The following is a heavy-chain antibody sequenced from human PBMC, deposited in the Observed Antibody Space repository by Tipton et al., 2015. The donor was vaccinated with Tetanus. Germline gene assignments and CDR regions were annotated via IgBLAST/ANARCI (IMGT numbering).Heavy chain of an antibody. Sequence: QVQLVQSGAEMKKPGSSVKVSCKASGGTFTNYALSWVRQAPGQGLEWVGGITPIFGTTNSAPKFQGRVTITADESTNTAYMELSNLRSEDTAVYYCARRPNWGSVWDAFDMWGQGTLVTVSS. CDR3: ARRPNWGSVWDAFDM. D-gene: IGHD7-27*01. CDR1: GGTFTNYA. J-gene: IGHJ3*02. V-gene: IGHV1-69*01. CDR2: ITPIFGTT.